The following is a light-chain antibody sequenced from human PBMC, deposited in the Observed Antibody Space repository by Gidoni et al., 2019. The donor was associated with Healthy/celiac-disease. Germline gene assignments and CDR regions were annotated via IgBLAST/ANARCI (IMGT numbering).Light chain of an antibody. V-gene: IGLV7-43*01. CDR3: LLYYGGAQLV. CDR1: TGAVTSGYY. J-gene: IGLJ3*02. CDR2: STS. Sequence: QTVVTQEPSLTVSPGGTVTLTCASSTGAVTSGYYPNWFQQKPGQAPRALIYSTSNKHPWTPARFPGSLLGGKAALTLSGVQPEDEAEYYCLLYYGGAQLVFGGGTKLTVL.